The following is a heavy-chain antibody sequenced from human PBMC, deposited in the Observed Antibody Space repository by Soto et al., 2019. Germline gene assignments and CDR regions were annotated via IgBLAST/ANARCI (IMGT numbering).Heavy chain of an antibody. CDR1: GGSISSYY. CDR3: ARAGQQLVLGYYYYGMDV. V-gene: IGHV4-59*01. CDR2: IYYSGST. J-gene: IGHJ6*02. Sequence: SETLSLTCTVSGGSISSYYWSWIRQPPGKXLEWIGYIYYSGSTNYNPSLKSRVTISVDTSKNQFSLKLSSVTAADTAVYYCARAGQQLVLGYYYYGMDVWGQGTTVTVCS. D-gene: IGHD6-13*01.